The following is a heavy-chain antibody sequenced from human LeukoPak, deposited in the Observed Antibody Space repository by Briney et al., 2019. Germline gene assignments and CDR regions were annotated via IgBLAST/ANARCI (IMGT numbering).Heavy chain of an antibody. V-gene: IGHV4-34*01. CDR2: INHSGST. Sequence: SETLSLTCAAYGGSFSGYYWSWIRQPPGKGLEWIGEINHSGSTNYNPSLKSRVTISVDTSKNQFSLKLSSVTAADTAVYYCARGRGWFQKYFDYWGQGTLVTVSS. CDR3: ARGRGWFQKYFDY. CDR1: GGSFSGYY. J-gene: IGHJ4*02. D-gene: IGHD6-19*01.